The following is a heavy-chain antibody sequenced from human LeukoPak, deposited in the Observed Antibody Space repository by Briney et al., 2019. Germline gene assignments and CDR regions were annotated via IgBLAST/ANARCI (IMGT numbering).Heavy chain of an antibody. CDR1: DFNFITYA. V-gene: IGHV3-23*01. D-gene: IGHD6-13*01. Sequence: QPGGSLRLSCAASDFNFITYAMSWVRQAPGKGLEWVSTISGVGDVAYYADSVKGRFTISRDNSKNTLYLQMNSLRVEDTAVYYCAAERIAAAGDFFDYWGQGTLVTVSS. CDR2: ISGVGDVA. CDR3: AAERIAAAGDFFDY. J-gene: IGHJ4*02.